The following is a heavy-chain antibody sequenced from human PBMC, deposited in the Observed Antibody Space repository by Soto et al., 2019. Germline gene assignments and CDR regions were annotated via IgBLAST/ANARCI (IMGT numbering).Heavy chain of an antibody. D-gene: IGHD3-3*01. Sequence: PGESLKISCKGSGYSFTSYWIGWVRQMPGKGLEWMGIIYPGDSDTRYSPSFQGQVTISADKSISTAYLQWSSLKASDTAMYYCARPGSAYYDFWSGYYRSAFDIWGQGTMVTVS. J-gene: IGHJ3*02. CDR2: IYPGDSDT. V-gene: IGHV5-51*01. CDR3: ARPGSAYYDFWSGYYRSAFDI. CDR1: GYSFTSYW.